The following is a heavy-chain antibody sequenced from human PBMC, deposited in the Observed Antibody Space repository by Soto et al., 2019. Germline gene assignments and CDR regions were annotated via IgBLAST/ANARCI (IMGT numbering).Heavy chain of an antibody. D-gene: IGHD3-3*01. V-gene: IGHV1-69*13. Sequence: SVKVSCKASGGTFSSYAISWVRQAPGQGLEWMGGIIPIFGTANYAQKFQGRVTITADESTSTAYMELSSLRSEDTAVYYCARGGTIFGVVIIAPSHGMDVWGQGSTVTVSS. CDR3: ARGGTIFGVVIIAPSHGMDV. CDR1: GGTFSSYA. J-gene: IGHJ6*02. CDR2: IIPIFGTA.